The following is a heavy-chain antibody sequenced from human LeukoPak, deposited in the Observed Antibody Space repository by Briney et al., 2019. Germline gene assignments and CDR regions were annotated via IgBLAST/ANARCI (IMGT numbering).Heavy chain of an antibody. CDR1: GFAVSGDY. CDR3: ATRIF. V-gene: IGHV3-53*01. Sequence: GGSLRLSCAASGFAVSGDYMSWVRQAPGKGLDWVSIIHRDDRTYYADSAKGRFTTSRDISKNTLYLQMNALRAEDTAVYYCATRIFWGQGTLVTVSS. J-gene: IGHJ4*02. D-gene: IGHD3-3*02. CDR2: IHRDDRT.